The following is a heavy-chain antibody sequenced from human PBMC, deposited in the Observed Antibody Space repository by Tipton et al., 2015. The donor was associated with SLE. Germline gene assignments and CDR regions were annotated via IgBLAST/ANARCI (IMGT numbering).Heavy chain of an antibody. CDR3: ARETGTYYSTWFDS. D-gene: IGHD1-26*01. J-gene: IGHJ5*01. V-gene: IGHV4-4*08. Sequence: GLVKPSETLSLTCTVSGGSIISYYWSWIRQPPGMGPELIGYIHSSGSTNYNPSLKSRVTISRDTSKNEFFLDLSSVTAADTATYSCARETGTYYSTWFDSWGQGTLVTVSS. CDR1: GGSIISYY. CDR2: IHSSGST.